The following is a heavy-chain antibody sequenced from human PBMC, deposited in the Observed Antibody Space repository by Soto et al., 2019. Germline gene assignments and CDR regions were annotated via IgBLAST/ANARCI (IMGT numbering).Heavy chain of an antibody. V-gene: IGHV3-72*01. Sequence: EVQLVESGGALVQPGGSLRLSCAASGFIFGDHYMDWVRQAPGKGLEWVGRIRRKDNGYTTEHAASVKGRFTVSRDDSKISLYLHMNNLNPEDTAVYYCARATDIPPARAFEFWGQGTLVTVSS. J-gene: IGHJ4*02. CDR1: GFIFGDHY. CDR3: ARATDIPPARAFEF. CDR2: IRRKDNGYTT.